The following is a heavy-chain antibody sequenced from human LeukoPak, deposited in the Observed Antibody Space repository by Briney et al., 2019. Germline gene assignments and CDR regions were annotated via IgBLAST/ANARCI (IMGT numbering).Heavy chain of an antibody. CDR2: IYYSGST. V-gene: IGHV4-30-4*01. D-gene: IGHD3-10*01. J-gene: IGHJ4*02. CDR3: AKSSTLWSTFDY. Sequence: PSETLSLTCTVSGGSLSTGDFYWSWIRQPPGKGLEWIGYIYYSGSTYYTPSLKSRLTISLDTSKNQFSLKLSSVTAADTAVYYCAKSSTLWSTFDYWGQGTLVTVSS. CDR1: GGSLSTGDFY.